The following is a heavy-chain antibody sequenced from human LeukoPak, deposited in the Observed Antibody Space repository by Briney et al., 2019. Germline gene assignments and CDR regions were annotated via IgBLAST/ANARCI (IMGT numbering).Heavy chain of an antibody. CDR3: ARVDCISTSCPADY. V-gene: IGHV4-59*01. CDR2: IFYSGST. CDR1: GGSMTSYY. J-gene: IGHJ4*02. D-gene: IGHD2-2*01. Sequence: SETLSLTCTVSGGSMTSYYWNWIRQPPGKGLEWIGFIFYSGSTNYNPSLKSRVTISVDTSRNQFSLKLSSVTAADTAIYYCARVDCISTSCPADYWGQGTPVTVSS.